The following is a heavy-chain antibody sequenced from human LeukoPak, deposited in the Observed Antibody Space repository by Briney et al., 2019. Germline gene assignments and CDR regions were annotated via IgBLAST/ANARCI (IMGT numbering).Heavy chain of an antibody. CDR1: GFTFSSSW. D-gene: IGHD2-15*01. Sequence: GGSLRLSCAASGFTFSSSWMNWVRQAPGKGLEWIALIRSKIDGATTDYAAPVKGRFIISRDDSQNTLSLQMHSLKTEDTGIYFCTTGYHTPSHDRYWGQGTLVNVSS. CDR2: IRSKIDGATT. V-gene: IGHV3-15*01. J-gene: IGHJ4*02. CDR3: TTGYHTPSHDRY.